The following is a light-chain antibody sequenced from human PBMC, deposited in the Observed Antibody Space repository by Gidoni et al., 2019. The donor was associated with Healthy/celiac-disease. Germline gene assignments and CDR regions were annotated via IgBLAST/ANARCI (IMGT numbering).Light chain of an antibody. CDR2: LGS. Sequence: DIVMSQSPLSLTVTPGGPASIPCRSSQSLLHSNVYNYLDCYLQKPGQSPQLLIYLGSSRASGVPDRLSGSGSGTDFTLKISRVEAEDVGVYYCMQALQTPWTFGQGTKLEIK. J-gene: IGKJ1*01. CDR1: QSLLHSNVYNY. CDR3: MQALQTPWT. V-gene: IGKV2-28*01.